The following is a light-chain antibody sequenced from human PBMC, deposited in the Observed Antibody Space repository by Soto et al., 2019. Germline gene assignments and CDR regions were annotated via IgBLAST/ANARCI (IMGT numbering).Light chain of an antibody. CDR1: QSVSSN. Sequence: ELVMTQSPATLSLSAGERATLSCRASQSVSSNLAWYQQKTGQAPRLLIYGESTRATGAPDRFSGSGSGTELNLTISSLQSEDFAVYYCQQYNNWPRTCGQGTKVDI. V-gene: IGKV3D-15*01. J-gene: IGKJ1*01. CDR3: QQYNNWPRT. CDR2: GES.